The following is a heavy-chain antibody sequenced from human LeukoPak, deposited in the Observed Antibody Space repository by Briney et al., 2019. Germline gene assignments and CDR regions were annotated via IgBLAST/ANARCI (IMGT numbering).Heavy chain of an antibody. CDR2: IIPILGIA. V-gene: IGHV1-69*04. J-gene: IGHJ4*02. CDR3: ARGRRGSSSSDY. D-gene: IGHD6-6*01. CDR1: GCTFSSYA. Sequence: ASVKVSCKASGCTFSSYAISWVRQAPGQGLEWMGRIIPILGIANYAQKFQGRVTITADKSTSTAYMELSSLRSEDTAVYYCARGRRGSSSSDYWGQGTLVTVSS.